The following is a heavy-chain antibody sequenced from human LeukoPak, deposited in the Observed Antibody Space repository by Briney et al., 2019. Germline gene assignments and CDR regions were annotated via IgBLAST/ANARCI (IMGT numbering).Heavy chain of an antibody. D-gene: IGHD3-10*01. CDR2: INSDGSST. V-gene: IGHV3-74*01. CDR3: ARDRPNTGFDFDY. CDR1: GFTFSSYW. J-gene: IGHJ4*02. Sequence: GGSLRLSCAASGFTFSSYWMHWVRQAPGKGLVWVSRINSDGSSTTYADSVKGRFTISRDNAKNSLYLQMDSLRAEDTAVYSCARDRPNTGFDFDYWGRGTLVTVSS.